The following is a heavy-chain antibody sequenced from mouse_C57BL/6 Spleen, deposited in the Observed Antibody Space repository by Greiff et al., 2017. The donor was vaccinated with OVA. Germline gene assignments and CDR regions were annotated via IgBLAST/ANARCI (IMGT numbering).Heavy chain of an antibody. J-gene: IGHJ4*01. CDR3: ERSGIYYAMDY. Sequence: QVQLQQPGAELVKPGASVKLSCKASGYTFTSYWMHWVKQRPGQGLEWIGMIHPNSGSTNYNEKFKSKATLTVDKSSSTAYMQLSSLTSEDSAVYYCERSGIYYAMDYWGQGTSVTVSS. D-gene: IGHD3-2*02. CDR2: IHPNSGST. CDR1: GYTFTSYW. V-gene: IGHV1-64*01.